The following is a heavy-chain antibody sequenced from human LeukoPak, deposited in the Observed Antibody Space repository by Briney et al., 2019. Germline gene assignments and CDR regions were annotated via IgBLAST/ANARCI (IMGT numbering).Heavy chain of an antibody. J-gene: IGHJ4*02. CDR1: GGTFSSYA. D-gene: IGHD4-17*01. CDR3: ARGNYGDPQGY. Sequence: GSSVKVSCKASGGTFSSYAISWVRQAPGQGLEWMGWISAYNGNTNYAQKLQGRVTMTTDTSTSTAYMELRSLRSDDTAVYYCARGNYGDPQGYWGQGTLVTVSS. V-gene: IGHV1-18*01. CDR2: ISAYNGNT.